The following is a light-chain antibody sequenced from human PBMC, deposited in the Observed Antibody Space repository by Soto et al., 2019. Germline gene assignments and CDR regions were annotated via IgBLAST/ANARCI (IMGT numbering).Light chain of an antibody. V-gene: IGKV3-15*01. CDR3: KQYNTWPRA. J-gene: IGKJ1*01. CDR1: QPISRN. CDR2: GAS. Sequence: EIVMTQSPATLSVSPGQGATLSCRASQPISRNLAWYQQKPGQAPRLLMYGASTRATDIPGRFSGGGSGTEFTLTIRSLQSEDFAIYLCKQYNTWPRAFGQGTKVDI.